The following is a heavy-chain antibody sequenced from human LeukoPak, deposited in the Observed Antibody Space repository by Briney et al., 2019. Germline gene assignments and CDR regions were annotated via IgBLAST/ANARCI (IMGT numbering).Heavy chain of an antibody. CDR2: ISNGTPTI. J-gene: IGHJ6*03. Sequence: PGGSLRLSCAASGFTFSDYSMSWIRQAAGPGLEWFSYISNGTPTIYYPDSVTARITISKDNTKDSLYLQIDSLRAEDTAVYYCARGHSDYYYYLDVWGKGTTVTVSS. V-gene: IGHV3-11*01. D-gene: IGHD4-23*01. CDR3: ARGHSDYYYYLDV. CDR1: GFTFSDYS.